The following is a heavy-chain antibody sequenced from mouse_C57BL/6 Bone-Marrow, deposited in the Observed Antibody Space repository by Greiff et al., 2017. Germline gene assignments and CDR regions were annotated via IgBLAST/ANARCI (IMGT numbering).Heavy chain of an antibody. V-gene: IGHV1-81*01. J-gene: IGHJ2*01. CDR2: IYPRSGNT. CDR3: AREGLGRYYVDY. Sequence: QVQLQQSGAELARPGASVKLSCKASGYTFTSYGISWVKQRTGQGLEWIGEIYPRSGNTYYNEKVKGKATLTADKSSSTAYMELRSLTSEDSAVYFCAREGLGRYYVDYWGQGTTLTVSS. D-gene: IGHD4-1*01. CDR1: GYTFTSYG.